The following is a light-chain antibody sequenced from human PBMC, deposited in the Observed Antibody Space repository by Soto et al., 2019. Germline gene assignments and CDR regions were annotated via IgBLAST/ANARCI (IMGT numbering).Light chain of an antibody. Sequence: EIVLTQSPGTLSLSPGERATLSCRASQSVSSSYLAWYQQKLGQAPRLLIYGASSRATGIPDRFSGSGSGTEFTLTISSLQSEDFAVYYCQQRSNWPPITFGQGTRLEI. CDR3: QQRSNWPPIT. CDR2: GAS. V-gene: IGKV3D-20*02. CDR1: QSVSSSY. J-gene: IGKJ5*01.